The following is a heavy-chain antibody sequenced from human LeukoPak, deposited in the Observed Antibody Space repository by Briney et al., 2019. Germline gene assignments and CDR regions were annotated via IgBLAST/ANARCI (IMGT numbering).Heavy chain of an antibody. D-gene: IGHD3-9*01. CDR2: INHSGSI. V-gene: IGHV4-34*01. CDR3: ARTKTYYDILTGPWFDP. J-gene: IGHJ5*02. Sequence: PSETLSLTCAVYGGSFSGYYWSWIRQPPGKGLEWIGEINHSGSINYNPSLKSRVTISVDTSKNQFSLKLSSVTAADTAVYYCARTKTYYDILTGPWFDPWGQGTLVTVSS. CDR1: GGSFSGYY.